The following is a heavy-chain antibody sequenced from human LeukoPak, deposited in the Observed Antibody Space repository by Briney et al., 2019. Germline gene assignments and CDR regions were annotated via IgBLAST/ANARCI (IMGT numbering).Heavy chain of an antibody. CDR2: IYYSGST. V-gene: IGHV4-39*01. CDR1: GGSISSSSYY. CDR3: ARYVLSVSGTSP. Sequence: PSETLSLTFTVSGGSISSSSYYWGWIRQPPGQGLEWIGTIYYSGSTYYNPSLKSRVTISVDTSKNQFSLKLSSVTAADTAVYYCARYVLSVSGTSPWGQGTLVTVSS. J-gene: IGHJ5*02. D-gene: IGHD6-19*01.